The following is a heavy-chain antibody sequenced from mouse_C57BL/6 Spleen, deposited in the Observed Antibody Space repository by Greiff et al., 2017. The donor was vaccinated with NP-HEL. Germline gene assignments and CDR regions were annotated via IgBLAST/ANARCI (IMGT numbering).Heavy chain of an antibody. V-gene: IGHV1-18*01. CDR1: GYTFTDYN. CDR2: INPNNGGT. Sequence: DVQLQESGPELVKPGASVKITCKASGYTFTDYNMDWVKQSHGKSLEWIGDINPNNGGTIYNQKFKGKATLTVDKSSSTAYMELRSLTSEDTAVYYCARGLYYGSPAWFAYWGQGTLVTVSA. D-gene: IGHD1-1*01. J-gene: IGHJ3*01. CDR3: ARGLYYGSPAWFAY.